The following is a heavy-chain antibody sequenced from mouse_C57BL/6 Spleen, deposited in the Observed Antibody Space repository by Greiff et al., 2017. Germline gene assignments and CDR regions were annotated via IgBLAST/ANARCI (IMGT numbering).Heavy chain of an antibody. CDR2: IYPGSGNT. Sequence: VQLQQPGAELVRPGASVKLSCKASGYTFTDYYINWVKQRPGQGLEWIARIYPGSGNTYYNEKFKGKATLTADKSSSTAYMQLSSLTSEDSAVYFGATYYVSSPYYAMDDWGQGTSVTVSS. J-gene: IGHJ4*01. CDR3: ATYYVSSPYYAMDD. CDR1: GYTFTDYY. D-gene: IGHD1-1*01. V-gene: IGHV1-76*01.